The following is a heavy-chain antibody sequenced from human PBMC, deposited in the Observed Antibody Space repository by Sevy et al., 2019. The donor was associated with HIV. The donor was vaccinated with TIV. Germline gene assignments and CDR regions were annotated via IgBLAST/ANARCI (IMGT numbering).Heavy chain of an antibody. CDR1: GFTFSSYS. J-gene: IGHJ4*02. V-gene: IGHV3-48*02. D-gene: IGHD3-22*01. Sequence: GGSLRLSCAASGFTFSSYSMNWVRQAPGKGLEWVSYISTSSTIFYVDSVKGRFTISRDNAKNSLYLQMNGLRDEDTAVYYCARRSHYDSSGYYYHFDYWGQGTLVTVSS. CDR2: ISTSSTI. CDR3: ARRSHYDSSGYYYHFDY.